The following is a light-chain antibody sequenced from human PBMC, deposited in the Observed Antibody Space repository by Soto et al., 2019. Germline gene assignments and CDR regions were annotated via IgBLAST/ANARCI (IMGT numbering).Light chain of an antibody. J-gene: IGLJ1*01. CDR3: SSYTSSDTHV. CDR1: SSDVGSYNR. CDR2: DVT. V-gene: IGLV2-18*02. Sequence: QSALTQPPSVSESPGQSVTISCTGTSSDVGSYNRVSWYQQPPGTAPKLMVYDVTNRPSGVPDRFSGSKSGNTASLTISGLQAEDEADYYCSSYTSSDTHVFGTGTKLTVL.